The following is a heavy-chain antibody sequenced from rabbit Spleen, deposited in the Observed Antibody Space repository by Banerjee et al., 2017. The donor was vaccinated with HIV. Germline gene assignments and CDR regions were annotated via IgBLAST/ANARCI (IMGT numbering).Heavy chain of an antibody. CDR2: IAGGSSGNT. Sequence: QEQLEESGGDLVQPEGSLTLTCTASGFSFSSSVYMCWVRQAPGKGLEWIACIAGGSSGNTFYAGWAKGRFTISKTSSTTVTLQMTSLTAADTATYFCARSFYSYGYYLNLWGQGTLVTVS. J-gene: IGHJ4*01. CDR1: GFSFSSSVY. CDR3: ARSFYSYGYYLNL. V-gene: IGHV1S45*01. D-gene: IGHD6-1*01.